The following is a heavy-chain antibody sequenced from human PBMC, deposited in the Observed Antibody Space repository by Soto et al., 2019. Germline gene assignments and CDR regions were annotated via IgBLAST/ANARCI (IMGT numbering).Heavy chain of an antibody. CDR3: ARLGGRATISYYFNF. J-gene: IGHJ4*02. CDR2: IYFRGNT. Sequence: SETLSLTCSVSGDSINSDKYYWGWIRQPPGKGLEWIGSIYFRGNTYYNPSLQTRVTISLDKSKSQFSLKLNSVTAADSAVYFGARLGGRATISYYFNFWGQGALVTVSS. CDR1: GDSINSDKYY. D-gene: IGHD3-16*01. V-gene: IGHV4-39*01.